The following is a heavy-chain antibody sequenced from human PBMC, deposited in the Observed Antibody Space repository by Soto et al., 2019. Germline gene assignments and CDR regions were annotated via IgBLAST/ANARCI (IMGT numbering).Heavy chain of an antibody. CDR2: ISGSGGST. D-gene: IGHD6-19*01. J-gene: IGHJ6*02. CDR3: AKDISEIAVAGTYYYGMDV. CDR1: GFTFSSYA. V-gene: IGHV3-23*01. Sequence: GGSLRLSCAASGFTFSSYAMSWVRQAPGKGLEWVSAISGSGGSTYYADSVKGRFTISRDNSKNTLYLQMNSLRAEDTAVYYCAKDISEIAVAGTYYYGMDVWGQGTTVTVSS.